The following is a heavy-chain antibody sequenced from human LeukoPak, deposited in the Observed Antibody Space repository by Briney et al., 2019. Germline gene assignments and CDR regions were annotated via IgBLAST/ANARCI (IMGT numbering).Heavy chain of an antibody. CDR3: XRGPVRDYSNY. CDR2: IYYSGST. CDR1: GVSISSGGYY. V-gene: IGHV4-31*03. Sequence: PSETLSLTCTVSGVSISSGGYYWSWIRQHPGKGLEWIGYIYYSGSTYYNPSLKSRLTISLVTSSNQFSLKLNSVTAADTAVYYCXRGPVRDYSNYWGQGTLVTVSS. J-gene: IGHJ4*02. D-gene: IGHD4-11*01.